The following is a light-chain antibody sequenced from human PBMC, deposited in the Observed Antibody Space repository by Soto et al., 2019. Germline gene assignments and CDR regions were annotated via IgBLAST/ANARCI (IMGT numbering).Light chain of an antibody. Sequence: QSALTQPASVSGSPGQSITISCTGTSSDVGGYNYVSWYQQHPGKAPKLMIYEVSNRPSGVSNRFSGSKSGNTASLTISGRQAEDVADYYCSSYTSRSTRVFGTGSKVT. J-gene: IGLJ1*01. V-gene: IGLV2-14*01. CDR2: EVS. CDR3: SSYTSRSTRV. CDR1: SSDVGGYNY.